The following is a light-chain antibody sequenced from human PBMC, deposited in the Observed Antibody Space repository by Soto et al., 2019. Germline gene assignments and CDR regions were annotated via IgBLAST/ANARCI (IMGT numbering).Light chain of an antibody. CDR1: QDISNY. V-gene: IGKV1-33*01. CDR2: DAT. Sequence: DIQMTQSPSSLSASVGDRVTITCQASQDISNYLNWYQQKAGKAPKVLIYDATNLEARVPSRLSGSGSGTDFTLTISSLQPEDIGTYYCQQYDNFPLTFGGGTKVEIK. J-gene: IGKJ4*01. CDR3: QQYDNFPLT.